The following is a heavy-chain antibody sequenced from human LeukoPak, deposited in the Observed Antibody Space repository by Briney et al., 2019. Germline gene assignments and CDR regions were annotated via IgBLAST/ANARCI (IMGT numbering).Heavy chain of an antibody. V-gene: IGHV1-46*01. CDR2: INPSGGST. CDR3: AREYSGSGPRTEFDY. J-gene: IGHJ4*02. D-gene: IGHD3-10*01. CDR1: GYTFTSYY. Sequence: ASVKVSCKASGYTFTSYYMHWVRQAPGQGLEWMGIINPSGGSTSYAQKFQGRVTMTRDMSTSTVYMELSSLRSEDTAVYYCAREYSGSGPRTEFDYWAREPWSPSP.